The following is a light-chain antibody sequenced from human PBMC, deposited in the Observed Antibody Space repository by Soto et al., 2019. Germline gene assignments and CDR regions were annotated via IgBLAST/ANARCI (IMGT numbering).Light chain of an antibody. CDR2: GAS. CDR1: QTIRSNY. CDR3: HQYGSSPWT. J-gene: IGKJ1*01. V-gene: IGKV3-20*01. Sequence: ETVLTQSPGTLSLSPGERATLSCRASQTIRSNYLAWYRQTPGQAPRLLIYGASNRTTGIADRFSGSGSGTDFTLIISRPEPEDFALYYCHQYGSSPWTFGQGTKVEIK.